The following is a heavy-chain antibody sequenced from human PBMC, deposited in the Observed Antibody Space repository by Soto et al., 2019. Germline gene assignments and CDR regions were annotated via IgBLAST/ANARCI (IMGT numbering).Heavy chain of an antibody. Sequence: QVQLQESGPGLVKPSETLSLTCSVSGGSISSYYWSWIRQPPGKGLEWIAYIYHSGSTNYNPSLKSRVTISVDTSKNQFSLNLRSVTAADTAVYYCASATPDWYFDLWGRGTLVTVSS. V-gene: IGHV4-59*01. CDR2: IYHSGST. D-gene: IGHD2-2*01. CDR1: GGSISSYY. J-gene: IGHJ2*01. CDR3: ASATPDWYFDL.